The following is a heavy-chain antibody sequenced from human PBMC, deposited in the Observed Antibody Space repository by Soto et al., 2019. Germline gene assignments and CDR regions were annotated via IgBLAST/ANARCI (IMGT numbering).Heavy chain of an antibody. CDR3: ARDGCITATCAGGGNWFDP. CDR1: GYTFTTYY. CDR2: INPSGGRT. J-gene: IGHJ5*02. D-gene: IGHD3-10*01. Sequence: QVQLVQSGAEVKKPGASVKVSCKASGYTFTTYYLHWVRQAPGQGLEWMGIINPSGGRTTYAQKFHGIVSMTRDTSTSTFYMELSRLRSEDTAVYYCARDGCITATCAGGGNWFDPWGQGTPVTVSS. V-gene: IGHV1-46*01.